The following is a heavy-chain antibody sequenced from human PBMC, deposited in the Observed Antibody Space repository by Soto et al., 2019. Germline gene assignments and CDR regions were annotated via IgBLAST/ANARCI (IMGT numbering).Heavy chain of an antibody. V-gene: IGHV3-23*01. J-gene: IGHJ5*02. D-gene: IGHD2-15*01. CDR3: AKGGGCSGGSCHLSWFDP. Sequence: EVQLLESGGGLVQPGGSLRLSCAASGLTFSSYAMNWLSQAPGKGLEWVSGISGSGGSTYYADSVKGRFTISRDNSKSTLYLQMNSLRAEDTAVYYWAKGGGCSGGSCHLSWFDPWGQGTLVTVSS. CDR1: GLTFSSYA. CDR2: ISGSGGST.